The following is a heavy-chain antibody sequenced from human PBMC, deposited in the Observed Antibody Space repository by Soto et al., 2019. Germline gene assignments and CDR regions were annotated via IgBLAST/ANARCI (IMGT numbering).Heavy chain of an antibody. CDR3: AKDSLRGVVPAAISVH. CDR2: ISTYSGDT. J-gene: IGHJ4*02. CDR1: CYTFFTCD. D-gene: IGHD2-2*02. V-gene: IGHV1-18*01. Sequence: GASVKVSCTASCYTFFTCDISWGRQSPEQGLEWMGWISTYSGDTKYAQKFQGRVTMTTDTSTTTAYLELRSLRADETAVYYCAKDSLRGVVPAAISVHWRQGTLVTV.